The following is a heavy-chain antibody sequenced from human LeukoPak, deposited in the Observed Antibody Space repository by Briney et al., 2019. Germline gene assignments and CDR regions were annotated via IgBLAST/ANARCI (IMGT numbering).Heavy chain of an antibody. CDR1: GFTFGTSA. CDR2: ITSGDGSP. D-gene: IGHD3-16*01. V-gene: IGHV3-23*01. J-gene: IGHJ4*02. CDR3: TKRGAYYVDY. Sequence: GGSLRLSCAASGFTFGTSAMSWVRQTPEKGLEWVSTITSGDGSPYYADSVKGRFTISRDNSNNMLYLQMNSLRAEDTAVYYCTKRGAYYVDYWGRGSPVTVSS.